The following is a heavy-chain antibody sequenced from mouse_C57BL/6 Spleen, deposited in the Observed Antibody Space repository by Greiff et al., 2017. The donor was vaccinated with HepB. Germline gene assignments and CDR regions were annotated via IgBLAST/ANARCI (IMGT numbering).Heavy chain of an antibody. V-gene: IGHV5-17*01. D-gene: IGHD1-1*01. CDR3: ARELRDQEGWFAY. J-gene: IGHJ3*01. CDR1: GFTFSDYG. CDR2: ISSGSSTI. Sequence: EVKLVESGGGLVKPGGSLKLSCAASGFTFSDYGMHWVRQAPEKGLEWVAYISSGSSTIYYADTVKGRFTISRDNAKNTLFLQMTSLRSEDTAMYYCARELRDQEGWFAYWGQGTLVTVSA.